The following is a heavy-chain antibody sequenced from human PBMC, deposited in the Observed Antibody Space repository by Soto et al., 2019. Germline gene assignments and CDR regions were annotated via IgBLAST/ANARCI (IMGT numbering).Heavy chain of an antibody. Sequence: PSETLSLTCAVYGGSISGHYWNWIRQPPGKGLEWIGYIYYSGSTNYNPSLKSRVTISVDTSKNQFSLKLSSVTAADTAVYCCARHTSIFYYYDSSGLDYWGQGTLVTVSS. V-gene: IGHV4-59*08. CDR1: GGSISGHY. CDR2: IYYSGST. J-gene: IGHJ4*02. CDR3: ARHTSIFYYYDSSGLDY. D-gene: IGHD3-22*01.